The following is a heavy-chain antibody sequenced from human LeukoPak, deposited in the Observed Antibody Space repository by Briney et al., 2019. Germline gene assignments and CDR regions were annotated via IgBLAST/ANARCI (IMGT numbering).Heavy chain of an antibody. D-gene: IGHD4-17*01. CDR3: ARDFAYGDYARGG. V-gene: IGHV3-30-3*01. CDR1: GFTFSSYA. J-gene: IGHJ4*02. Sequence: PGGSLRLSCAASGFTFSSYAMHWVRQAPGKGLEWVAVISYGGSNKYYADSVKGRFTISRDNSKNTLYLQMNSLRAEDTAVYYCARDFAYGDYARGGWGQGTLVTVSS. CDR2: ISYGGSNK.